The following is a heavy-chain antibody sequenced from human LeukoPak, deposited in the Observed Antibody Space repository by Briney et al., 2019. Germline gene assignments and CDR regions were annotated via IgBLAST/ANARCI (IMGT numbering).Heavy chain of an antibody. V-gene: IGHV1-2*02. CDR3: ARGYVAAAGTFDY. Sequence: GASVKVSCKASGYTFTGYYMHWVRQAPGQGLEWMGWINPNSGGTNYAQKFQGRVTMTRDTSISTAYMELSRLRSDDTAVYYCARGYVAAAGTFDYWGQGTLVTVSS. J-gene: IGHJ4*02. CDR1: GYTFTGYY. CDR2: INPNSGGT. D-gene: IGHD6-13*01.